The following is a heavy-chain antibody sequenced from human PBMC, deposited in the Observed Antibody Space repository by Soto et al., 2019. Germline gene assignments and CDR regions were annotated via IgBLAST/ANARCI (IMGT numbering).Heavy chain of an antibody. V-gene: IGHV4-4*02. CDR1: GGSISTSNW. CDR3: ARVTYCSAYTCYSPNLNWFDP. CDR2: IFHSGST. Sequence: QVQLQESGPGLVKPSGTLSLTCAVSGGSISTSNWWSWVRQPPGKGLEWIGEIFHSGSTNYNPSLKSRVTMSVDKSKNQFSLKLNSVTAADTAVYYCARVTYCSAYTCYSPNLNWFDPWGQGTLVTVS. D-gene: IGHD2-15*01. J-gene: IGHJ5*02.